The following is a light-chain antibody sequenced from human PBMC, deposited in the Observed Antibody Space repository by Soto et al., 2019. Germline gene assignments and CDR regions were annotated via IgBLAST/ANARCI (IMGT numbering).Light chain of an antibody. CDR2: AAS. V-gene: IGKV1-39*01. J-gene: IGKJ2*01. CDR1: QSISSY. Sequence: DIQMTQSPSSLSASVGDRVTITCRASQSISSYLNWYQQKPGKAPKLLIYAASSLQSGVPSRFSGSESGTNFPLTLSHPQPEDFATYHRHQSYSTPYTFGQGTKLEIK. CDR3: HQSYSTPYT.